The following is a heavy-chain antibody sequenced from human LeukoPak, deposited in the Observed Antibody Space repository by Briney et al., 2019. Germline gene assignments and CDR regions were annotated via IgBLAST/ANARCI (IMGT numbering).Heavy chain of an antibody. D-gene: IGHD1-1*01. V-gene: IGHV4-34*01. J-gene: IGHJ4*02. Sequence: SETLSLTCAIYGGSFSGYYWSWIRQPPRKGLEWIGEINHSRSTNYNPSLKSRVTISVDTSKNQFSLKLSSATAADTAVYYCARGKNADYWGQGTLVTVSS. CDR3: ARGKNADY. CDR1: GGSFSGYY. CDR2: INHSRST.